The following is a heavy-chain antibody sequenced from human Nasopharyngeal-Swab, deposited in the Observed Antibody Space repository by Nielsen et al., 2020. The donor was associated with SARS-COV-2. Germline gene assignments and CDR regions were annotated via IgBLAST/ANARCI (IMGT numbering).Heavy chain of an antibody. D-gene: IGHD3-22*01. CDR3: AREPPATYYYDSSGYPKSSYYYGMDV. V-gene: IGHV3-23*01. CDR1: GFTFSSYA. CDR2: ISGSGGST. Sequence: GGSPRLSCAASGFTFSSYAMSWVRQAPGKGLEWVSAISGSGGSTYYADSVKGRFTISRDNAKNSLYLQMNSLRAEDTAVYYCAREPPATYYYDSSGYPKSSYYYGMDVWGQGTTVTVSS. J-gene: IGHJ6*02.